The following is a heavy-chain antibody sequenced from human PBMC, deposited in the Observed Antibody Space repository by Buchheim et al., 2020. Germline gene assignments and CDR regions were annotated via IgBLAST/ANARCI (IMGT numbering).Heavy chain of an antibody. CDR2: NYYSGST. CDR1: GGSISSYY. J-gene: IGHJ6*02. Sequence: QVQLQESGPGLVKPSETLSLTCTVSGGSISSYYWSWIRQPPGKGLEWIGYNYYSGSTNYNPSLKSRVTISVDTSKNQFSLKLSSVTAADTPVYYCAREYPSCSSTSCGMDVLGQGTT. CDR3: AREYPSCSSTSCGMDV. V-gene: IGHV4-59*01. D-gene: IGHD2-2*01.